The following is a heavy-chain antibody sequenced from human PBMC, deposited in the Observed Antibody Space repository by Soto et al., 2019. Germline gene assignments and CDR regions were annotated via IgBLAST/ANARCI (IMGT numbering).Heavy chain of an antibody. CDR1: GFTFRSYG. V-gene: IGHV3-30*18. Sequence: VQLVESGGGVVQPGRSLRLSCAASGFTFRSYGMHWVRQALGKGLEWVAIISYDGSNKYYTDSVKCRFTISRDNSKNTLYLQMNSLRTEDTVVYYCAKDSRTVKADSWGQGTLVTVSS. J-gene: IGHJ4*02. CDR2: ISYDGSNK. CDR3: AKDSRTVKADS. D-gene: IGHD3-10*01.